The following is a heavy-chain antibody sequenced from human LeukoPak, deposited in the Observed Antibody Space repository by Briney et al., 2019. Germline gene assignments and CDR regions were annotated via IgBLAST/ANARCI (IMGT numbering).Heavy chain of an antibody. CDR2: IYYSGST. CDR3: ARHAYSSGYY. Sequence: SEPLSLTCTVSGGSISSSSYYWGWIRQPPGKGLEWIGSIYYSGSTYYSPSLKSRVTISVDTSKNQFSLKLSSVTAADTAVYYCARHAYSSGYYWGQGTLVTVSS. J-gene: IGHJ4*02. CDR1: GGSISSSSYY. D-gene: IGHD3-22*01. V-gene: IGHV4-39*01.